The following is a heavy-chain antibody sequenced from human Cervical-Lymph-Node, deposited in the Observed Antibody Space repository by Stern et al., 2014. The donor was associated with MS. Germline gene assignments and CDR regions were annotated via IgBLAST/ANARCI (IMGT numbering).Heavy chain of an antibody. Sequence: EVQLVESGGGLVQPGRSLRLSCTASGFTFADYVMHWVRQAPGKGLEWVSGISWDSGSIGYVDSVKGRFTISRDNAKNSLYLQMNSLRAEDTALYYCAKDDCRRTSCYLDYWGQGTLVTVSS. CDR2: ISWDSGSI. CDR3: AKDDCRRTSCYLDY. J-gene: IGHJ4*02. V-gene: IGHV3-9*01. CDR1: GFTFADYV. D-gene: IGHD3-22*01.